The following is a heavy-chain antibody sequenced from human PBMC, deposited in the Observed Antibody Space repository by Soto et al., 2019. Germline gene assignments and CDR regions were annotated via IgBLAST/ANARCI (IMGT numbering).Heavy chain of an antibody. D-gene: IGHD5-18*01. J-gene: IGHJ6*02. V-gene: IGHV6-1*01. CDR3: ARGIQLWLLDYYYYGMDV. Sequence: SQTLSLTCAISGDSVSSNSAAWNWIRQSPSRGLEWLGRTYYRSKWYNDYAVSVKSRITINPDTSKNQFSLQLNSVTPEDTAVYYCARGIQLWLLDYYYYGMDVWGQGTTVTVPS. CDR1: GDSVSSNSAA. CDR2: TYYRSKWYN.